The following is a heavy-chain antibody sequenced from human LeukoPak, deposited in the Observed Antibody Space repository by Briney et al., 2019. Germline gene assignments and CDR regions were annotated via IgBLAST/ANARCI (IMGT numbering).Heavy chain of an antibody. CDR1: GGSFSGYY. CDR3: ARDTYYDFWSGYRYYFDY. CDR2: INHSGST. J-gene: IGHJ4*02. Sequence: SETLSLTCAVYGGSFSGYYWSWVRQPPGKGLEWIGEINHSGSTNYNPSLKSRVTISVDTSKNQFSLKLSSVTAADTAVYYCARDTYYDFWSGYRYYFDYWGQGTLVTVSS. V-gene: IGHV4-34*01. D-gene: IGHD3-3*01.